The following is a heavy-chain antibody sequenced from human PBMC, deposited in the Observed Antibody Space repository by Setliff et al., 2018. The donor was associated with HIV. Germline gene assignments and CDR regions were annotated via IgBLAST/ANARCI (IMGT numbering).Heavy chain of an antibody. V-gene: IGHV3-20*04. Sequence: PGGSLRLSCSASGFTFDDYGMSWVRQAPGKGLEWVSGVNWHGSSTGYADSVKGRFVISRDDARNSLYLQMNSLRAEDTALYYCARENNRGWHWLDPFDYWGQRTLVTVSS. CDR1: GFTFDDYG. CDR3: ARENNRGWHWLDPFDY. D-gene: IGHD6-19*01. J-gene: IGHJ4*02. CDR2: VNWHGSST.